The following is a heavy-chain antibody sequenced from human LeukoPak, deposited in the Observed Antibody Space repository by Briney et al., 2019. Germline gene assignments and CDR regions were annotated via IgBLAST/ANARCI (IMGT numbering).Heavy chain of an antibody. CDR3: AREEPYDSTWASDSNWFDP. J-gene: IGHJ5*01. Sequence: LETLSLTCAVYGGSLSGYYWHWIRQPPGKGLEWVGEISHGGRAIYRPSLQSRLTISLDTSKNQFSLMLSSVTAADTAVYYCAREEPYDSTWASDSNWFDPWGQGTLVTVSS. D-gene: IGHD3-22*01. CDR2: ISHGGRA. CDR1: GGSLSGYY. V-gene: IGHV4-34*01.